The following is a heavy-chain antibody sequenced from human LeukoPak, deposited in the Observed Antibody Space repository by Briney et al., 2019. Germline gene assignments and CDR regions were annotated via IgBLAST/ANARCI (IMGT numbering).Heavy chain of an antibody. J-gene: IGHJ4*02. CDR1: GFTFSSYA. D-gene: IGHD2-2*01. CDR3: AKEVWSAMYYFDF. CDR2: LSGSGGST. V-gene: IGHV3-23*01. Sequence: QPGGSLRLSCAASGFTFSSYAMSWVRLAPGEGLEWVSLLSGSGGSTYYADSVKGRFTISRDNSKNTLFLQMNSMRAEDTAVYYCAKEVWSAMYYFDFWGQGTLVTVSS.